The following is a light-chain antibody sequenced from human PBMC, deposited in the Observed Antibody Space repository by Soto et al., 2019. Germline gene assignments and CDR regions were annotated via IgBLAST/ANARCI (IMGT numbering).Light chain of an antibody. V-gene: IGKV1-17*01. J-gene: IGKJ4*01. CDR3: LQHNAPPLT. CDR1: QGIRND. CDR2: GAS. Sequence: DLQMTQSPSSLSASVGDSVTITCRASQGIRNDLGWYQQKPGKAPERLIYGASSLAPGVPPRFSGSGAGTEFTLTISSLQPEEFATYYCLQHNAPPLTFGGGTRVEIK.